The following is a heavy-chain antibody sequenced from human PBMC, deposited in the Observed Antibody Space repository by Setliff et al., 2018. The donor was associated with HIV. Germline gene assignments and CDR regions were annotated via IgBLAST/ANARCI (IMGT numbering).Heavy chain of an antibody. CDR2: INTHSGYT. D-gene: IGHD6-19*01. J-gene: IGHJ6*02. Sequence: GASVKVSCKASGYTFNNYGISWVRQAPGQGLEWMGWINTHSGYTNYAQNVQGRVTITADESTSTAYMELSSLRSEDTAVYYCASPTSIAVAGTHRGKDYYYYGMDVWGQGTTVTVSS. CDR1: GYTFNNYG. CDR3: ASPTSIAVAGTHRGKDYYYYGMDV. V-gene: IGHV1-18*01.